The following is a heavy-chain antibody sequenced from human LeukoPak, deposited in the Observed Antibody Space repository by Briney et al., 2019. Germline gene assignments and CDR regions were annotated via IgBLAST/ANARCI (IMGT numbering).Heavy chain of an antibody. Sequence: GGSLRLSCVASGFTFDDYAMQWVRQAPGKGLEWVSGISRNSGSIGYADSVKGRFTISRDNAKNSLYLQMNSLRAEDTALYYCAKGDDSSGYYGLSDYWGQGTLVTVSS. CDR1: GFTFDDYA. J-gene: IGHJ4*02. CDR3: AKGDDSSGYYGLSDY. D-gene: IGHD3-22*01. CDR2: ISRNSGSI. V-gene: IGHV3-9*01.